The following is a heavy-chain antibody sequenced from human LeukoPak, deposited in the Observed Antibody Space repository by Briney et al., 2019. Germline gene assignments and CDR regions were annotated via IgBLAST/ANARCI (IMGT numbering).Heavy chain of an antibody. D-gene: IGHD3-10*01. Sequence: ASVKVSCKASGYTFTGYYMHWVRQAPGQGLEWMGWINPNSGGTNYAQKFQGRVTMTRDTSISTAYMELSRLRSDDTAVYYCARIWFGDGPTPASYWGQGTLVTVSS. V-gene: IGHV1-2*02. CDR1: GYTFTGYY. J-gene: IGHJ4*02. CDR3: ARIWFGDGPTPASY. CDR2: INPNSGGT.